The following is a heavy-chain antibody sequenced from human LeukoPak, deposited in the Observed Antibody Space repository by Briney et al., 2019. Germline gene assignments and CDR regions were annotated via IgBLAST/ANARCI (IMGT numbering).Heavy chain of an antibody. CDR2: INNDGGST. J-gene: IGHJ6*02. V-gene: IGHV3-74*01. CDR1: GFAFSSYR. CDR3: TRVDYYYNGMDV. Sequence: GGSLRLSCAASGFAFSSYRMHWVRHVPEKGLVWVSRINNDGGSTSYADPVKGRFTISRDNAKNTLFLQMNSLRAEDTGVYYCTRVDYYYNGMDVWGQGTTVTVSS.